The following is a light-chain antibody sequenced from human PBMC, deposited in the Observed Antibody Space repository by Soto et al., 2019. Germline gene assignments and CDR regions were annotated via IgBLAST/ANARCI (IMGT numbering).Light chain of an antibody. CDR1: QNISHF. Sequence: DIQMTQSPLSLSASVGESVTITCRASQNISHFLNWYQQKPGKPPRLLIFGTSNLQSGVPSRFRGSRSETDFSLTISGLKPEDFSTYIYQQSYRSPLNFGPGTRVA. CDR2: GTS. V-gene: IGKV1-39*01. J-gene: IGKJ3*01. CDR3: QQSYRSPLN.